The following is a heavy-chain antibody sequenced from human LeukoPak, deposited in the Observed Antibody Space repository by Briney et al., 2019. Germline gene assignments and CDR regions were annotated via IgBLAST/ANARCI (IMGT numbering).Heavy chain of an antibody. CDR1: GYSISSGYY. CDR3: ARALITMVRGVGFTAHYGMDV. D-gene: IGHD3-10*01. V-gene: IGHV4-38-2*02. J-gene: IGHJ6*02. CDR2: IYHSGST. Sequence: SETLSLTCTVSGYSISSGYYWGWIRQPPGKGLEWIGSIYHSGSTNYNPSLKSRVTISVDTSKNQFSLKLSSVTAADTAVYYCARALITMVRGVGFTAHYGMDVWGQGTTVTVSS.